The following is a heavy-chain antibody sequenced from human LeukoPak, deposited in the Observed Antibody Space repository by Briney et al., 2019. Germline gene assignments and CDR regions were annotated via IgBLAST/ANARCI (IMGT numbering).Heavy chain of an antibody. Sequence: PGGSLRLSCAASGFTFSSYGMHWVRQAPGKGLEWVAVIWYDGSNEYYGDSVKGRFTISRDNSKNTLYLQMNSLRAEDTAVYYCARVADYGSGSHLFDHWGQGTLVAVSS. V-gene: IGHV3-33*01. CDR1: GFTFSSYG. D-gene: IGHD3-10*01. CDR2: IWYDGSNE. CDR3: ARVADYGSGSHLFDH. J-gene: IGHJ4*02.